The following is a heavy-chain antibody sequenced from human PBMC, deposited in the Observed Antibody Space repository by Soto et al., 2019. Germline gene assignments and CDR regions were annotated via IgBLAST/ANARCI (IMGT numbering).Heavy chain of an antibody. D-gene: IGHD3-9*01. V-gene: IGHV1-58*01. J-gene: IGHJ6*02. Sequence: SVKVSCKASGFTFTSSAVQWVRQARGQRLEWIGWIVVGSGNTNYAQKFQERVTITRDMSTSTAYMELSSLRSEDTAVYYCAAGIILTGFNAGYYGMDVWGQGTAVTVSS. CDR1: GFTFTSSA. CDR2: IVVGSGNT. CDR3: AAGIILTGFNAGYYGMDV.